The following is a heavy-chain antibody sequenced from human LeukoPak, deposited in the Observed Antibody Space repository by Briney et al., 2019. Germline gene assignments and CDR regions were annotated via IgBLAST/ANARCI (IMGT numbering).Heavy chain of an antibody. D-gene: IGHD2-15*01. CDR1: GGSFSGYY. J-gene: IGHJ6*03. V-gene: IGHV4-34*01. CDR3: ARARRIGYCSGGSCYRDTGDYYYYYMDV. Sequence: NTSETLSLTCAVYGGSFSGYYWSWIRQPPGKGLEWIGEINHSGSTNYNPSLKSRVTISVDTSKNQFSLKLSSVTAADTAVYYCARARRIGYCSGGSCYRDTGDYYYYYMDVWGKGTTVTVSS. CDR2: INHSGST.